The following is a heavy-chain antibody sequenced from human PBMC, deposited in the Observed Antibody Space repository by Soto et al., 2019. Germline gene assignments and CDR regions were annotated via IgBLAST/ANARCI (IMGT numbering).Heavy chain of an antibody. CDR3: AGGYCSSTSCPDY. Sequence: ASVKVSCKASGGTFSSYAISWVRQAPGQGLEWMGGIIPIFGTANYARKFQGRVTITADKSTSTAYMELSSLRSEDTAVYYCAGGYCSSTSCPDYWGQGTLVTVSS. D-gene: IGHD2-2*01. CDR1: GGTFSSYA. V-gene: IGHV1-69*06. CDR2: IIPIFGTA. J-gene: IGHJ4*02.